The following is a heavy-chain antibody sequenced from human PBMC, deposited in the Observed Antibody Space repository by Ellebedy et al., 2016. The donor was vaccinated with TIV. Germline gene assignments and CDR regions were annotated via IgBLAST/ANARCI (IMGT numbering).Heavy chain of an antibody. J-gene: IGHJ4*02. V-gene: IGHV3-30*18. CDR2: ISYDGSSE. Sequence: GGSLRLSCAASGFTFSTYGMHWVRQAPGKGLEWVGLISYDGSSEYYADSVKGRFTISRDNSYNTLSLQMNSLRDEDTAVYYCAKDLNPNRGSHRGADYWGQGTLVTVSS. D-gene: IGHD1-1*01. CDR1: GFTFSTYG. CDR3: AKDLNPNRGSHRGADY.